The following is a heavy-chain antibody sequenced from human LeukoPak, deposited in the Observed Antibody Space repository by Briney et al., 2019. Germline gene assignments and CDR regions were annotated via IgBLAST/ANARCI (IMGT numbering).Heavy chain of an antibody. CDR3: APSGYTYFHFDY. CDR1: GYTFTGTY. Sequence: ASVKVSCKASGYTFTGTYIHWVRQAPGQGLEWMGWINPYTGDTNYAQKFQGRVTMTRDTSISTAYMELSRLISGDTAVYYCAPSGYTYFHFDYWGQGTLVIVSS. J-gene: IGHJ4*02. D-gene: IGHD5-24*01. CDR2: INPYTGDT. V-gene: IGHV1-2*02.